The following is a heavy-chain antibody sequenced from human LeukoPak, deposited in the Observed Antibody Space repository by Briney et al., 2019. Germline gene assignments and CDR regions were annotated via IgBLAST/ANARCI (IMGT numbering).Heavy chain of an antibody. CDR1: GFTFCSYA. D-gene: IGHD5/OR15-5a*01. CDR2: ISYDGSNK. CDR3: ARGLYEDDAFDI. J-gene: IGHJ3*02. V-gene: IGHV3-30*04. Sequence: GRSLRLSCAASGFTFCSYAMHWVRQAPGKGLEWVAVISYDGSNKYYADSVKGRFTISRDNSKNTLYLQMNSLRAEDTAVYYCARGLYEDDAFDIWGQGTMVTVSS.